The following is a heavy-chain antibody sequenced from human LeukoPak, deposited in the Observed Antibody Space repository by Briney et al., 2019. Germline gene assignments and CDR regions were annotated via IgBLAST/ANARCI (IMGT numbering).Heavy chain of an antibody. CDR1: GGSISSGGYY. CDR3: ARASYDYVWGSYRPGRFDY. V-gene: IGHV4-31*03. CDR2: IYYSGST. D-gene: IGHD3-16*02. Sequence: KTSETLSLTCTVSGGSISSGGYYWSWIRQHPGKGLEWIGYIYYSGSTYYNPSLKSRVTISVDTSKNQFSLKLSSVTAADTAVYYCARASYDYVWGSYRPGRFDYWGQGTLVTVSS. J-gene: IGHJ4*02.